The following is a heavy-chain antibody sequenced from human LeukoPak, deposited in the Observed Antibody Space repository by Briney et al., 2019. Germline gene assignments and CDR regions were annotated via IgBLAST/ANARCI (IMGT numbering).Heavy chain of an antibody. CDR2: IYYSGST. CDR3: ARGVLWFGELPYFDY. Sequence: SETLSLTCTVSGGSISSYYWSWIRQPPGKGLEWIGYIYYSGSTNYNPSLKSRVTISVDTSKNQFSLKLSSVTAADTAVYYCARGVLWFGELPYFDYWGQGTLVTVSS. CDR1: GGSISSYY. D-gene: IGHD3-10*01. V-gene: IGHV4-59*01. J-gene: IGHJ4*02.